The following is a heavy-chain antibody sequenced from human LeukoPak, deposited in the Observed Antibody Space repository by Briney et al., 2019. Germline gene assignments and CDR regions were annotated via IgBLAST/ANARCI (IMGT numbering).Heavy chain of an antibody. J-gene: IGHJ4*02. Sequence: GGSLRLSCAASAFSLNAYNTNWVRQAPGKGLEWVSSISYTGTYIYYADSVKGRFTISRDNAQNSLYLQMNSLRAEDTAIYYCVRDRGTYRPIDYWGQGTLVTVSS. D-gene: IGHD1-26*01. CDR1: AFSLNAYN. V-gene: IGHV3-21*04. CDR2: ISYTGTYI. CDR3: VRDRGTYRPIDY.